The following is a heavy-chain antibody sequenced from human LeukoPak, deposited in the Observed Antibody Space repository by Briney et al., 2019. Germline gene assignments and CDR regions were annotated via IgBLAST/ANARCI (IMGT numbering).Heavy chain of an antibody. J-gene: IGHJ5*02. Sequence: SETLSLTCAVSGGSIGSYYWSWIRQPPGKGLEWIGYIYYSGSTNYNPSLKSRVTISVDTSKNQFSLKLSSVTAADTAVYYCARRGLPFGANWFDPWGRGTLVTVSS. V-gene: IGHV4-59*08. CDR3: ARRGLPFGANWFDP. CDR2: IYYSGST. CDR1: GGSIGSYY. D-gene: IGHD3-10*01.